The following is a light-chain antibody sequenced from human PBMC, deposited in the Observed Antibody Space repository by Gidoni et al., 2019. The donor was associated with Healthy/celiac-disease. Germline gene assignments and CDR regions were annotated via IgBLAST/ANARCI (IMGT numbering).Light chain of an antibody. J-gene: IGKJ1*01. CDR3: QQYGSSPRT. CDR2: GAS. Sequence: EIVLTQSQGNLYLSPGERATLSCRASQSVSSSYLAWYQQKPGQAPRLLIYGASSRATGIPDRFSGSGSGTDFTLTISRLEPEDFAVYYCQQYGSSPRTFGQGTKVEIK. V-gene: IGKV3-20*01. CDR1: QSVSSSY.